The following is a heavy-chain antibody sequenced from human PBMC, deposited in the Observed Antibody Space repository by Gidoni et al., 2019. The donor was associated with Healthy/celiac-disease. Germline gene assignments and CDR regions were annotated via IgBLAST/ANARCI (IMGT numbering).Heavy chain of an antibody. CDR1: GFTFSSYS. Sequence: EVQLVESGGGLVKPGGSLSLSCAASGFTFSSYSMNWVRQAPGKGLEWVSSISSSSSYIYYADSVKGRFTISRDNAKNSLYLQMNSLRAEDTAVYYCARDGGIAVAGAFDYWGQGTLVTVSS. CDR2: ISSSSSYI. J-gene: IGHJ4*02. V-gene: IGHV3-21*01. D-gene: IGHD6-19*01. CDR3: ARDGGIAVAGAFDY.